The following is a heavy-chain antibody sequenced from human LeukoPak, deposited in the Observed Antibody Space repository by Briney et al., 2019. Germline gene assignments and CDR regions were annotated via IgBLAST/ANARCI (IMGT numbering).Heavy chain of an antibody. V-gene: IGHV3-30*18. CDR3: AKPRGGYYFDY. CDR1: GFTFSDYN. CDR2: ISHDGGNK. Sequence: GGSLRLSCAASGFTFSDYNMNWVRQGPGKGLEWVALISHDGGNKNYTDSVKGRFTISRDNSKNTVYLQMNSLRPEDTAVYYCAKPRGGYYFDYWGQGTLVTVSS. D-gene: IGHD3-3*01. J-gene: IGHJ4*02.